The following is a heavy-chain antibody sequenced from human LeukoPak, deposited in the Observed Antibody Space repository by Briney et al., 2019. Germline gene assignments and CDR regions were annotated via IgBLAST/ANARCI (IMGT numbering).Heavy chain of an antibody. J-gene: IGHJ4*02. CDR2: ISYSGST. V-gene: IGHV4-59*01. CDR3: ARTKMGYFFDY. CDR1: VDSISTYF. Sequence: SETLCLTCTVSVDSISTYFSSWIRQPPGKGLEWIGYISYSGSTNYKPSLKSRVTISLDTSKNKFCLKLSSVIAADTAVYYCARTKMGYFFDYWGQGPLVTVSS. D-gene: IGHD5-24*01.